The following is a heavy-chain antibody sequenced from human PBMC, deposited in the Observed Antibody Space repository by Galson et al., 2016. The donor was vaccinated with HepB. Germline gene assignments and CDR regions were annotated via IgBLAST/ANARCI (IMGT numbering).Heavy chain of an antibody. D-gene: IGHD4/OR15-4a*01. V-gene: IGHV3-13*01. J-gene: IGHJ6*04. CDR3: ARGKSLLTMPWNYGLDV. Sequence: SLRLSCAASGFTFSIHDMHWVRQAPGKGLEWVSAIETAGDTYYADSVKGRFTISRENAKNSLYLQMNSLRAVDTAVYYCARGKSLLTMPWNYGLDVWGKGTTVSVSS. CDR2: IETAGDT. CDR1: GFTFSIHD.